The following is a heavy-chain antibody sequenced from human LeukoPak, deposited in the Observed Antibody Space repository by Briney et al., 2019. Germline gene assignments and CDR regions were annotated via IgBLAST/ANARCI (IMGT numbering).Heavy chain of an antibody. Sequence: GGSLRLSCAASRFTFSNYWMSWVRQAPGKGLEWVANIKQDGSDKYYVDSVKGRFTISRDNAKNSVYLEMTSLRGEDTAVYYCATDMYYWGQGTLVTVSP. CDR3: ATDMYY. CDR2: IKQDGSDK. V-gene: IGHV3-7*04. CDR1: RFTFSNYW. J-gene: IGHJ4*02.